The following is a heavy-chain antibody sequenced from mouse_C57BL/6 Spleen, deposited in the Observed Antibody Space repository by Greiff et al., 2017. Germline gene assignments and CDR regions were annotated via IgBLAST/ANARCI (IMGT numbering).Heavy chain of an antibody. Sequence: QVQLKQPGAELVMPGASVKLSCKASGYTFTSYWMHWVKQRPGQGLEWIGEIDPSGSYTNYNQKFKGKSTLTVDKSSSTAYMQLSSLTSEDSAVYYCARGDTTDAMDYWGQGTSVTVSS. CDR2: IDPSGSYT. V-gene: IGHV1-69*01. D-gene: IGHD1-1*01. J-gene: IGHJ4*01. CDR3: ARGDTTDAMDY. CDR1: GYTFTSYW.